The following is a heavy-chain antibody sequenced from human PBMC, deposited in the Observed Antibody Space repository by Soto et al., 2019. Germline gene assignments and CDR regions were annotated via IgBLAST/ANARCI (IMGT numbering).Heavy chain of an antibody. J-gene: IGHJ4*02. V-gene: IGHV1-18*01. Sequence: QVQLVQSGAEVKKPGASVKVSCKTSGYTFTSYHISWVRQAPGQGLECMGWISAYNTNTNYAQKFQGRITMTTDTLTSTPYMELRSLRSDDTAVYYCARDTPPTDYWGQGTLVTVSS. CDR3: ARDTPPTDY. CDR1: GYTFTSYH. CDR2: ISAYNTNT.